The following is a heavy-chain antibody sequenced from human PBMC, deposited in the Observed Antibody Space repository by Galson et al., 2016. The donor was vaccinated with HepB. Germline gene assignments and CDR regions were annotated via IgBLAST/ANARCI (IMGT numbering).Heavy chain of an antibody. CDR3: ARGDGYNLF. V-gene: IGHV4-34*11. CDR1: GGSFSGYS. D-gene: IGHD5-24*01. Sequence: SETLSLTCAVSGGSFSGYSWTWIRQSPGKGLEWVGYMCYSGSTNYSPSLKSRVTISVDTSKNQFSLKLSSVTAADTAVYYCARGDGYNLFWGQGTLVTVSS. CDR2: MCYSGST. J-gene: IGHJ4*02.